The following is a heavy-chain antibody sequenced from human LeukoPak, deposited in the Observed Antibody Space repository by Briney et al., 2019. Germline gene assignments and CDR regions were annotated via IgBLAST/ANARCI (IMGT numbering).Heavy chain of an antibody. V-gene: IGHV3-11*01. CDR3: ARDRRSSSYYYYYGMDV. Sequence: GGSLRLSCAASGFTFSDYYMSWIRQAPGKGLEWVSYISSSGSTIYYADSVKGRFTTSRDNAKNSLYLQMNSLSAEDTAVYYCARDRRSSSYYYYYGMDVWGQGTTVTVSS. CDR1: GFTFSDYY. D-gene: IGHD6-13*01. CDR2: ISSSGSTI. J-gene: IGHJ6*02.